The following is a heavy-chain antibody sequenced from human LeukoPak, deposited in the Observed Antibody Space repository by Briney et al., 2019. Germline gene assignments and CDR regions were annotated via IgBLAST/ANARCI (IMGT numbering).Heavy chain of an antibody. V-gene: IGHV5-51*01. Sequence: GDLLIISCKASGYSCTNYWSCFRRQMAGKVLWWMGIIYPGDSDNRYSPSFQGEVTISADKSISTAYLQWSSLKASDTAMYYGARLITYGDYNYFDYGRERTLVTVPS. CDR1: GYSCTNYW. J-gene: IGHJ4*02. CDR3: ARLITYGDYNYFDY. D-gene: IGHD4-17*01. CDR2: IYPGDSDN.